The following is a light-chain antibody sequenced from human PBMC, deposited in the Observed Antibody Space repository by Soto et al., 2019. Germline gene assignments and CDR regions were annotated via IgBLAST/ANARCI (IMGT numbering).Light chain of an antibody. V-gene: IGLV2-11*01. CDR2: DVS. CDR1: SSDVGGYNY. Sequence: QSVLTQPRSVSGSPGQSVTISYTGTSSDVGGYNYVSWYQQHPGKAPKLMIYDVSKRPSGVPDRFSGSKSGNTASLTIPGLQAEDEADYYCCSYAGSYTFVFGTGTKVTVL. CDR3: CSYAGSYTFV. J-gene: IGLJ1*01.